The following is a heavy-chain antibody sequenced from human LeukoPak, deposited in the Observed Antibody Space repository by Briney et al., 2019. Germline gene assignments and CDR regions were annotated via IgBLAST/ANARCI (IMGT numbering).Heavy chain of an antibody. J-gene: IGHJ2*01. CDR2: IGTAGEI. D-gene: IGHD6-13*01. CDR1: GFTFSSYN. V-gene: IGHV3-13*01. CDR3: ARAAYSSTWYSRYFDL. Sequence: GGSLRLSCAASGFTFSSYNIHWVRQATGKGLEWVSGIGTAGEIYYPGSVKGRFTISRENAKNSLYLQMNSLRAGDTAVYYCARAAYSSTWYSRYFDLWGRGTLVTVSS.